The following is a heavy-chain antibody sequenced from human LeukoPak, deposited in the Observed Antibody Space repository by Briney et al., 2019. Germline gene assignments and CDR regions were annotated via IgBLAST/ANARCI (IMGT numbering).Heavy chain of an antibody. V-gene: IGHV4-34*01. CDR3: ARRPDGFDI. CDR2: INHSGST. Sequence: PSETLSLTCTVYGGSFTYYHWSWIRQPPGKGLGWIGDINHSGSTNYNPALKSRVTISLETSKNQFSLELNSVTAADTAVHYCARRPDGFDIWGQGTMVTVSS. CDR1: GGSFTYYH. J-gene: IGHJ3*02.